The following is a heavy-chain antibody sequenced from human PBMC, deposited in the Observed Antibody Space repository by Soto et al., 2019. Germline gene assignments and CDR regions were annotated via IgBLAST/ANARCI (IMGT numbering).Heavy chain of an antibody. J-gene: IGHJ4*02. CDR1: GFTFSSYA. Sequence: QVQLVESGGGVVQPGRSLRLSCAASGFTFSSYAMHWVRQAPGKGLEWVAVISYDGSNKYYADSVKGRFTISRDNSKNQLYLAMNSLRAEDTAGYYCASIKTNDYWGQGTLVTVSS. D-gene: IGHD2-8*01. CDR2: ISYDGSNK. CDR3: ASIKTNDY. V-gene: IGHV3-30-3*01.